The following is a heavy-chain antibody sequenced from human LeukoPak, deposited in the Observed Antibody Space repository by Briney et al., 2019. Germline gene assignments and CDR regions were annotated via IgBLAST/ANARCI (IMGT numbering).Heavy chain of an antibody. CDR2: IYYSGST. CDR3: ARGKEYDYRNLEGCWFDP. J-gene: IGHJ5*02. CDR1: GGSINSGGYY. D-gene: IGHD5-12*01. Sequence: PSQTLSLTCTVSGGSINSGGYYWSWIRQHPGKGLEWIGYIYYSGSTYYNPSLRSRLNISIDTSKNQFSLNLSSGTAADTAVYYCARGKEYDYRNLEGCWFDPWGQGTQVIVST. V-gene: IGHV4-31*03.